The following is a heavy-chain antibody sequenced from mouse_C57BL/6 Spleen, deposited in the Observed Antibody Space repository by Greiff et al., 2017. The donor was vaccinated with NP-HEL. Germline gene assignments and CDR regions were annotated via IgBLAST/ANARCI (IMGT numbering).Heavy chain of an antibody. CDR2: INPSTGGT. J-gene: IGHJ4*01. Sequence: EVMLVESGPELVKPGASVKISCKASGYSFTGYYMNWVKQSPEKSLEWIGEINPSTGGTTYNQKFKAKATLTVDKSSSTAYMQLKSLTSEDSAVYYCARAYDAMDYWGQGTSVTVSS. V-gene: IGHV1-42*01. CDR3: ARAYDAMDY. CDR1: GYSFTGYY.